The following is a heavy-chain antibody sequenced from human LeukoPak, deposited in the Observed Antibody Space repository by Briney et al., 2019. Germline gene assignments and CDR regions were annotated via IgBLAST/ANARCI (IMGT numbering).Heavy chain of an antibody. CDR1: GDSVSSNSAA. J-gene: IGHJ4*02. V-gene: IGHV6-1*01. D-gene: IGHD1-26*01. CDR3: ARAETYGGRVFDC. Sequence: SQTLSLTCAISGDSVSSNSAAWTWVRQSPSRGLEWLGRTYYRSKWYNDYAVSVKSRITLNPDTSKNQFSLQLNSVTPEDTAVYYCARAETYGGRVFDCWGQGTLVTVSS. CDR2: TYYRSKWYN.